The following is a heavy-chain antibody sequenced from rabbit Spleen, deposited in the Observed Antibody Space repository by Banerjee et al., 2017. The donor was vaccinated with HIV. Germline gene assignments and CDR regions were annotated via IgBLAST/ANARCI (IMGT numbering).Heavy chain of an antibody. CDR3: ARGPPYAGYAGYGYVYLNL. V-gene: IGHV1S43*01. CDR1: GFSFSFYHY. CDR2: IDPVFGST. D-gene: IGHD6-1*01. Sequence: QEQLVESGGGLVKPGGTLTLTCKASGFSFSFYHYICWVRQAPGKGLEWIGYIDPVFGSTYYASWVNGQFTISSHNAQNTLYLQLNSLTAADTATYFCARGPPYAGYAGYGYVYLNLWGQGTLV. J-gene: IGHJ4*01.